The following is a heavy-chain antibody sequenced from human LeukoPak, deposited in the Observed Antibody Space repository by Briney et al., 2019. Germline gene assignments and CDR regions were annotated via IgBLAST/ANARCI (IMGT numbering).Heavy chain of an antibody. CDR3: ARDGLRPHGGAFDI. J-gene: IGHJ3*02. CDR1: GFTFSSYA. D-gene: IGHD4-17*01. V-gene: IGHV3-30-3*01. Sequence: GRSLRLSCAASGFTFSSYAMHWVRQAPGKGLEWVAVISYDGSNKYYADSVKGRFTISRDNSKNTLYLQMNSLRAEDTAVYYCARDGLRPHGGAFDIWGQGTMVTVSS. CDR2: ISYDGSNK.